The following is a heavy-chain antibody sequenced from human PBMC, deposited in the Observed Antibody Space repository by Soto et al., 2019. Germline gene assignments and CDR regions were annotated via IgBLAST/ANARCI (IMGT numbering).Heavy chain of an antibody. V-gene: IGHV1-18*01. D-gene: IGHD3-10*01. Sequence: ASVKVSCKASGYTFTRSGISWVRQAPGQGLEWMGWISTYNGDTNYAQTFQGRVTMTTDTSTSTVHMEVRSLRSDDTAVYYCAREGGAPYYYYGMDVGGQGPPVPVSS. CDR1: GYTFTRSG. J-gene: IGHJ6*02. CDR2: ISTYNGDT. CDR3: AREGGAPYYYYGMDV.